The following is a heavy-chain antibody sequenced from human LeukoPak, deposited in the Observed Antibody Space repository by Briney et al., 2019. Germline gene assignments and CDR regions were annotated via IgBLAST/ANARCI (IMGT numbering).Heavy chain of an antibody. Sequence: SETLSLTYAVYGGSFSGYYWSWIRQPPGKGLEWIGEINHSGSTNYNPSLKSRVTISVDTSKNQFSLKLSSVTAADTAVYYCARERVAPLLGIDYWGQGTLVTVSS. D-gene: IGHD3-3*01. CDR2: INHSGST. CDR3: ARERVAPLLGIDY. V-gene: IGHV4-34*01. J-gene: IGHJ4*02. CDR1: GGSFSGYY.